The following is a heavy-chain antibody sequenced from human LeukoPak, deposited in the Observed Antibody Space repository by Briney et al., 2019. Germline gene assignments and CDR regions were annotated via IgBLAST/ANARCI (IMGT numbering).Heavy chain of an antibody. CDR1: GGSITSTTYS. V-gene: IGHV4-39*07. CDR2: ISYTGNT. J-gene: IGHJ4*02. D-gene: IGHD3-22*01. Sequence: PSETLSLTCTISGGSITSTTYSWGWIRQPPGKGLEWIGNISYTGNTYYNPSLKSRVTISVDTSKNQFSLKLSSVTAADTAVYYCARGPDYYDSSGYFDYWGQGTLVTVSS. CDR3: ARGPDYYDSSGYFDY.